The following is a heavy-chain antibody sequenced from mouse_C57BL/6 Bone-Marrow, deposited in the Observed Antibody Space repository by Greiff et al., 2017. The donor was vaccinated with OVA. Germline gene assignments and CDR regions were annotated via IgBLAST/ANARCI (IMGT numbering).Heavy chain of an antibody. CDR2: IYPGGGYT. J-gene: IGHJ1*03. CDR1: GYTFTNYW. D-gene: IGHD1-1*01. V-gene: IGHV1-63*01. CDR3: ARYYGSSYDWYFDV. Sequence: VHLVESGAELVRPGTSVKMSCKASGYTFTNYWIGWAKQRPGHGLEWIGDIYPGGGYTNYNEKFKGKATLTADKSSSTAYMQFSSLTSEDSAIYYCARYYGSSYDWYFDVWGTGTTVTVSS.